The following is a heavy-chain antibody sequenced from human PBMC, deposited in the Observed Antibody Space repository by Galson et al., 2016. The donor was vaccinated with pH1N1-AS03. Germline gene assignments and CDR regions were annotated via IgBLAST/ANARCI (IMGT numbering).Heavy chain of an antibody. CDR2: VNPSAGTA. D-gene: IGHD6-19*01. V-gene: IGHV1-46*01. J-gene: IGHJ4*02. Sequence: SVKVSCKASGYIFTSHYMHWVRQAPGQGLEWVGIVNPSAGTAMYAQKFQGRVSMSRDTSTSSVYMEVTSLRSEDTAMYFCARMATEGFITVAAPFDYWGQGTLFTVAS. CDR3: ARMATEGFITVAAPFDY. CDR1: GYIFTSHY.